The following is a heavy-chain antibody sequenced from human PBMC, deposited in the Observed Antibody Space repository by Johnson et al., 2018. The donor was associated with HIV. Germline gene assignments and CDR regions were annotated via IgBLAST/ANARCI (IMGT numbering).Heavy chain of an antibody. CDR3: ARGGSGYDDAFDI. D-gene: IGHD3-3*01. CDR2: ITCNSRGI. V-gene: IGHV3-9*01. J-gene: IGHJ3*02. Sequence: EVQLVESGGSAVRPGGSLRLSCAASGFSFDDYGMHWVRQAPGKGLEWVSTITCNSRGIGYAGSVKGRFTISRDNARRSLHLQMNSLRAGDTAVYYCARGGSGYDDAFDIWGQGTMVTVSS. CDR1: GFSFDDYG.